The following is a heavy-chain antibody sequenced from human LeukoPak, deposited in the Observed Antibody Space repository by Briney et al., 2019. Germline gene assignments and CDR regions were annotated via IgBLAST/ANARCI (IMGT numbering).Heavy chain of an antibody. CDR3: ARDRHYYESTGYFFDS. CDR1: GFTFSSYW. V-gene: IGHV3-7*01. CDR2: IKYDENEK. D-gene: IGHD3-22*01. Sequence: GGSLRLSCAASGFTFSSYWMSWVRQAPGKGLEWVANIKYDENEKYYVASVKGRFTITRDSAKNSLYLQMNNLRAEDTALYYCARDRHYYESTGYFFDSWGQGTLVTVSS. J-gene: IGHJ4*02.